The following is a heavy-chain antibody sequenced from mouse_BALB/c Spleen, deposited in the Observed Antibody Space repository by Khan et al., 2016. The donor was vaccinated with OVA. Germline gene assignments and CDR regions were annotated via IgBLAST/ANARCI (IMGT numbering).Heavy chain of an antibody. J-gene: IGHJ3*01. CDR3: ARRNYFGYTCAY. Sequence: QVQLQQPGAELARPGASVKLSCKTSGYTFTDYYINWVKQRTGQGLEWIGEISPGSGDTYYNEKFKGKATLTADKSSSTAYMQLSSLTSEASAIYVCARRNYFGYTCAYWGQGTLVTVAA. V-gene: IGHV1-77*01. CDR2: ISPGSGDT. D-gene: IGHD1-2*01. CDR1: GYTFTDYY.